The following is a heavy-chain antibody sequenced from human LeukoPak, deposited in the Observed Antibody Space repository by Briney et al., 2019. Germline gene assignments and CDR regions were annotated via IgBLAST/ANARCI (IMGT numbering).Heavy chain of an antibody. CDR3: ARGPGYDYVWGSYRYTVPFDY. D-gene: IGHD3-16*02. CDR2: INHSGST. J-gene: IGHJ4*02. CDR1: GGSFSGYY. V-gene: IGHV4-34*01. Sequence: PSETLSLTCAVQGGSFSGYYWSWIRQPPGKGLEWIGEINHSGSTNYNPSLKSRVTISVDTSKNQFSLKLSSVTAADTAVYYCARGPGYDYVWGSYRYTVPFDYWGQGTLVTVSS.